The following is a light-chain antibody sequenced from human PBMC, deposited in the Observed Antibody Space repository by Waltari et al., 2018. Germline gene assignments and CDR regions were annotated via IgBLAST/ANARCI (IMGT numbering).Light chain of an antibody. J-gene: IGKJ1*01. CDR2: DAS. CDR1: QSVRNN. CDR3: QQHNNWPPWT. Sequence: EIVMTQSPATLSVSPGERATLSCRASQSVRNNLAWYQQKPGQAPRLLIYDASTRVTGIPARFSGSGSGTEFTLTISSLQPEDFAVYYCQQHNNWPPWTFGEGTKVEIK. V-gene: IGKV3D-15*01.